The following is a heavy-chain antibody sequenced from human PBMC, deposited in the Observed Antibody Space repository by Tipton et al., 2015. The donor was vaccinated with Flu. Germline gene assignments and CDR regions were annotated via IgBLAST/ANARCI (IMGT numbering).Heavy chain of an antibody. CDR3: ARGELYYHYYGLDV. CDR2: ISVYNGNT. CDR1: GYTFTSYG. Sequence: QLVQSGAEVKKPGASVKVSCKASGYTFTSYGINWVRQVPGQGLEWMGWISVYNGNTNYAQKLQGRVTMTTDTSTSTVYMELRSLRSDDTAVYYCARGELYYHYYGLDVWGQGTTVTVSS. J-gene: IGHJ6*02. V-gene: IGHV1-18*01. D-gene: IGHD5-24*01.